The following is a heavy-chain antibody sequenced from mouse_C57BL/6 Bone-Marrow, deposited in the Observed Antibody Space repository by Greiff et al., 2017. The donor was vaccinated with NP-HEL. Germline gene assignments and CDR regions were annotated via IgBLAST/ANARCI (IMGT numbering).Heavy chain of an antibody. J-gene: IGHJ3*01. CDR3: APITTVVAPVAY. D-gene: IGHD1-1*01. CDR1: GFTFSDYG. Sequence: DVQLVESGGGLVKPGGSLKLSCAASGFTFSDYGMHWVRQAPEKGLEWVAYISSGSSTIYYADTVKGRFTISRDNAKNTLFLQMTSLRSEDTAMYYCAPITTVVAPVAYWGQGTLVTVSA. CDR2: ISSGSSTI. V-gene: IGHV5-17*01.